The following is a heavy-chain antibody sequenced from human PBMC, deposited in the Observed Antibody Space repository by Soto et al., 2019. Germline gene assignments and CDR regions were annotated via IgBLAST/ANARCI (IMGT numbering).Heavy chain of an antibody. V-gene: IGHV4-30-2*01. D-gene: IGHD3-3*01. CDR2: IYHSGST. CDR1: GGSISSGGYS. Sequence: NPSETLSLTCAVSGGSISSGGYSWSWIRQRPGKGLEWIGYIYHSGSTYYNPSLKSRVTISVDRSKNQFSLKLSSVTAADTAVYYCARARYDFWSGYYTGRPYGMDVWGQGTTVTVS. CDR3: ARARYDFWSGYYTGRPYGMDV. J-gene: IGHJ6*02.